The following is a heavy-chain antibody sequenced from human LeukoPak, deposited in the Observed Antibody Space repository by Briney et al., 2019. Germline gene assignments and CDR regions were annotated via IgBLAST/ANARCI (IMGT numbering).Heavy chain of an antibody. J-gene: IGHJ4*02. D-gene: IGHD1-20*01. CDR1: GFTFSSYA. CDR3: AHMFITRTTSCFDY. Sequence: GGSLRLSCAASGFTFSSYAMSWVRQAPGKGLEWVSAISGSGGSTYYADSVKGRFTISRDNSKNTLYLQMNSLRAEDTAVDYFAHMFITRTTSCFDYWGQGTLVTVSS. V-gene: IGHV3-23*01. CDR2: ISGSGGST.